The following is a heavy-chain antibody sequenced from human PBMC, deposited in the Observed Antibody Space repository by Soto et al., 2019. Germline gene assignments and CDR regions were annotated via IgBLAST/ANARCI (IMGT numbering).Heavy chain of an antibody. CDR3: TRSRGGIRVDFDY. CDR1: GYTFTSYD. CDR2: MNPDSGST. D-gene: IGHD3-16*01. V-gene: IGHV1-8*01. J-gene: IGHJ4*02. Sequence: QVQLVQSGAEVKKPGASVKVSCKASGYTFTSYDINWVRQATGQGLQWMGWMNPDSGSTGYVQKFQVRVTMTRDTFMSIAYLERSSVTFEDTDVYYCTRSRGGIRVDFDYRGQGTPVSVSS.